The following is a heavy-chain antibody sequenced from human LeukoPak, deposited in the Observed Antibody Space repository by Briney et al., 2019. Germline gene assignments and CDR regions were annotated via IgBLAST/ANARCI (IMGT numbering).Heavy chain of an antibody. CDR1: GFTFRSYT. D-gene: IGHD2-15*01. CDR2: ISGSGGNT. V-gene: IGHV3-23*01. Sequence: GGSLRLSCAASGFTFRSYTMSWVRQAPGKGLEWVSVISGSGGNTYYADPVKGRFTISRDNSKNTLYMQMNSLRAEDTAVYCCAKAPTPVVAATLFHHWGQGTLVTVS. CDR3: AKAPTPVVAATLFHH. J-gene: IGHJ1*01.